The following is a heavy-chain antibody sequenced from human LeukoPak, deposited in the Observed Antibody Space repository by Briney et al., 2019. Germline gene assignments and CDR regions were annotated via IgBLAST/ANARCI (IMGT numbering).Heavy chain of an antibody. J-gene: IGHJ4*02. CDR2: IYHSGST. V-gene: IGHV4-4*02. D-gene: IGHD6-19*01. Sequence: SETLSLTCAVSGGSISSSNWWSWVRQPPGKGLEGIGEIYHSGSTNYNPSLKSRVTISVDKSKNQFSLKLSSVTAADTAVYYCARKDRYSSGWYSYWGQGTLVTVSS. CDR3: ARKDRYSSGWYSY. CDR1: GGSISSSNW.